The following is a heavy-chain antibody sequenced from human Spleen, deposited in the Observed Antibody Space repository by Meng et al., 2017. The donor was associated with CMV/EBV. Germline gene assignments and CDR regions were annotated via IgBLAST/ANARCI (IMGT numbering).Heavy chain of an antibody. D-gene: IGHD2-15*01. CDR2: INPNSGGT. Sequence: ASVKVSCMASGYSFADYNLHWFRQAPGQGLEWMGWINPNSGGTNYARNFQDRVTLTRDTSINTAYMVLSRRTSGDTAVYYCARHLEEYRFGLAAQQNYFDPWAPGALVTVSS. J-gene: IGHJ5*02. V-gene: IGHV1-2*02. CDR1: GYSFADYN. CDR3: ARHLEEYRFGLAAQQNYFDP.